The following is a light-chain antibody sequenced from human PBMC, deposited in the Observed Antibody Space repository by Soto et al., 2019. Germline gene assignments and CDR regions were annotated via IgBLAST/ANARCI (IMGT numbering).Light chain of an antibody. CDR3: QQRSNWIT. V-gene: IGKV3D-20*02. CDR1: QSISSSY. J-gene: IGKJ5*01. Sequence: EIFLTQSPCTLTLSPGERATLSCRASQSISSSYLAWYQQKPGHAPSLLIYGAYSRASGIPDTLSGGGSGTDFTLTIRRLEPEDFPVYYCQQRSNWITFGQGTRLEIK. CDR2: GAY.